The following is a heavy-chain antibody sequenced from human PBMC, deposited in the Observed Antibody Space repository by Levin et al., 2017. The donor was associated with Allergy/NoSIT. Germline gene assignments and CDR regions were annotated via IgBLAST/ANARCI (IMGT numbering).Heavy chain of an antibody. Sequence: GGSLRLSCAASGFTFSSYSMNWVRQAPGKGLEWVSSISSSSSYIYYADSVKGRFTISRDNAKNSLYLQMNSLRAEDTAVYYCARDSLTYNWILYWGQGTLVTVSS. J-gene: IGHJ4*02. CDR3: ARDSLTYNWILY. CDR1: GFTFSSYS. CDR2: ISSSSSYI. D-gene: IGHD1-20*01. V-gene: IGHV3-21*01.